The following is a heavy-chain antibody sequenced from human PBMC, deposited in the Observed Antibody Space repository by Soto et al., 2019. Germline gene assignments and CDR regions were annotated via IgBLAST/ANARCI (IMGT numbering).Heavy chain of an antibody. V-gene: IGHV1-2*02. CDR2: ISPASGDT. CDR1: GYTFTGYY. J-gene: IGHJ4*02. Sequence: ASVKVSCKASGYTFTGYYMHWVRQAPGQGLEWMGWISPASGDTTYAQKFQGRVTMTRDTSISTAYMELIRLTSDDTAVYSCARGEYRYGQYCFDSWGQGTLVTVSS. CDR3: ARGEYRYGQYCFDS. D-gene: IGHD5-18*01.